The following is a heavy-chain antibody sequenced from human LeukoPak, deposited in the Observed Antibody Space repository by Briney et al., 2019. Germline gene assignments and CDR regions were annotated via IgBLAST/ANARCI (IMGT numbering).Heavy chain of an antibody. CDR3: ARRYSDSGNYYYMDV. Sequence: ASVKVSCKASGYTFTSYGISRVRQAPGQGLEWMGWISAYNGNTNYAQKLQGRVTMTTDTSTSTAYMELRSLRSDDTAVYYCARRYSDSGNYYYMDVWGKGTTVTISS. D-gene: IGHD3-22*01. J-gene: IGHJ6*03. V-gene: IGHV1-18*01. CDR2: ISAYNGNT. CDR1: GYTFTSYG.